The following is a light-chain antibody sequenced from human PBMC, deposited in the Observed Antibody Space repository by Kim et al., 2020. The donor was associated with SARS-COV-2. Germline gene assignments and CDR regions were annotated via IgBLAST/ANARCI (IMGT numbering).Light chain of an antibody. CDR2: DDT. J-gene: IGLJ3*02. Sequence: QSVLTQPPSVSAAPGQKVTISCSGISSNIGDNYVSWYRQSPGAPPKLLIYDDTERPSGIPDRFSGSKSGASASLGITGLQTGDEAYYYCGTWDSDLSAGVFGGGTQLTVL. V-gene: IGLV1-51*01. CDR3: GTWDSDLSAGV. CDR1: SSNIGDNY.